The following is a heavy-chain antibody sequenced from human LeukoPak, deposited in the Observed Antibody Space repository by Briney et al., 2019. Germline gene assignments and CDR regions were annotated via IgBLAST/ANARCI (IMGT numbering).Heavy chain of an antibody. J-gene: IGHJ4*02. V-gene: IGHV3-74*01. CDR1: GFTFSSYW. D-gene: IGHD2-2*01. Sequence: GGSLRLSCAASGFTFSSYWMHWVRHAPGTGLVWVSRINSDGSSTIYADSVKGRFTISRDNAKNTLYLQMNSLRAEDTAVYYCASLPSPICSSTSCYGPFDYWGQGTLVTVSS. CDR3: ASLPSPICSSTSCYGPFDY. CDR2: INSDGSST.